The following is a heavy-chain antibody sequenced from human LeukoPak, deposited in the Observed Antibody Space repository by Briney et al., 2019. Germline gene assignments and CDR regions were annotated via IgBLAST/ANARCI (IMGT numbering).Heavy chain of an antibody. J-gene: IGHJ4*02. CDR3: AKAAPRPYYDILTGHFDY. V-gene: IGHV3-21*04. CDR2: ISSSSSYI. Sequence: GGSLRLSCAASGFTFSSYSMNWVRQAPGKGLEWVSSISSSSSYIYYADSVKGRFTISRDNAKNSLYLQMNSLRAEDTALYYCAKAAPRPYYDILTGHFDYWGQGTLVTVSS. CDR1: GFTFSSYS. D-gene: IGHD3-9*01.